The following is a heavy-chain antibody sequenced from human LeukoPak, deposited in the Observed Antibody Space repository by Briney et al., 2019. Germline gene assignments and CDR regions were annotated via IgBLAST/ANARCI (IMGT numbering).Heavy chain of an antibody. CDR3: AKPRRSATSPRLGASKYYYGMDV. Sequence: GGSLRLSCAASGFTVSSNYMSWVRQAPGKGLEWVSVIYSGGSTYYADSVKGRFTISRDNSKNTLYLQMNSLRAEDTAVYYCAKPRRSATSPRLGASKYYYGMDVWGQGTTVTVSS. J-gene: IGHJ6*02. CDR1: GFTVSSNY. D-gene: IGHD3-16*01. CDR2: IYSGGST. V-gene: IGHV3-53*01.